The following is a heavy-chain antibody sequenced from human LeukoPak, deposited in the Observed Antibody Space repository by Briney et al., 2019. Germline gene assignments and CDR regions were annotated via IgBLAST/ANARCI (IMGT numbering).Heavy chain of an antibody. J-gene: IGHJ4*02. Sequence: PSETLSLTCTVSGGSISSSTSYWGWIRQPPGKGLEWIGNIYYSGTTYYNPSRKSRVTISVDKSKNQFSLKLSSVTAEDTAVYYCARDQSSSWYFFDYWGQGTLVTVSS. V-gene: IGHV4-39*07. D-gene: IGHD6-13*01. CDR1: GGSISSSTSY. CDR3: ARDQSSSWYFFDY. CDR2: IYYSGTT.